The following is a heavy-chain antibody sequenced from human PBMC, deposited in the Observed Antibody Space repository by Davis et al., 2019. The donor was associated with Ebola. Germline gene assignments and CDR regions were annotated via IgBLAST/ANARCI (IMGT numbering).Heavy chain of an antibody. J-gene: IGHJ4*02. CDR3: ARDTHYYGSGSQ. V-gene: IGHV1-69*13. CDR1: GGTFSSYA. CDR2: IIPIFGTA. D-gene: IGHD3-10*01. Sequence: SVLLSSKASGGTFSSYAISWLRQAPGQGLEWMGGIIPIFGTANYAQKFQGRVTITADESTSTAYMELSSLRSEDTAVYYCARDTHYYGSGSQWGQGTLVTVSS.